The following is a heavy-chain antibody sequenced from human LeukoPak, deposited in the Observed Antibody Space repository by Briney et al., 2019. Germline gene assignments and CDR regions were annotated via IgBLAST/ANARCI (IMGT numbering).Heavy chain of an antibody. V-gene: IGHV3-23*01. CDR1: GFTFSSYA. D-gene: IGHD3-10*01. J-gene: IGHJ6*02. Sequence: GGPLRLSCAASGFTFSSYAMSWVRQAPGKGLEWVSAISGSGGSTYYADSVKGRFTISRDNSKNTLYLQMGSLRAEDMTVYYCVRTYYYGSGSYRGHGMDVWGQGTTVTVSS. CDR3: VRTYYYGSGSYRGHGMDV. CDR2: ISGSGGST.